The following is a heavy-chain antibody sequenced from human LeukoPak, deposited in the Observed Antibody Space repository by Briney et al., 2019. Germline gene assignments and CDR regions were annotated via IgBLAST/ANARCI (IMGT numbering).Heavy chain of an antibody. CDR2: IKHDGSDK. Sequence: GGSLRLSCAASGFTFSSYWMSWVRQAPGKGLEWVANIKHDGSDKNYVDSVKGRFAISRDNAKNSLYLQMNSLRAEDTAVYYCARLASYYDFWSGLDYWGQGTLVTVSS. D-gene: IGHD3-3*01. V-gene: IGHV3-7*01. CDR3: ARLASYYDFWSGLDY. J-gene: IGHJ4*02. CDR1: GFTFSSYW.